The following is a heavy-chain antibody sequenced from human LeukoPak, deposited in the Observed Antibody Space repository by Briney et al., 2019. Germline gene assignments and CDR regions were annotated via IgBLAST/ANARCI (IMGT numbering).Heavy chain of an antibody. D-gene: IGHD3-3*01. V-gene: IGHV3-23*01. J-gene: IGHJ4*02. CDR1: GFTFSSYA. CDR2: ISGSGGST. CDR3: AKDGGFWSGYGYYFDY. Sequence: GGSLRLSCAASGFTFSSYAMSWVRQAPGKGLEWVSAISGSGGSTYYADSVKGRFTISRGNSKNTLYLQMNSLRAEDTAVYYCAKDGGFWSGYGYYFDYWGQGTLVTVSS.